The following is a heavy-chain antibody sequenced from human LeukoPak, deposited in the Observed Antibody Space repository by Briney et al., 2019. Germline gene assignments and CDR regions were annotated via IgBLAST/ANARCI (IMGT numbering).Heavy chain of an antibody. V-gene: IGHV4-38-2*02. Sequence: SETLSLTCTVSGGSISSYIWGWLRQPPGKGPEWIGSIFHSGSVYYNPSLERRVNISEDTTTNRFSLKLTSVPAADTALYYCARVVASTSIDSWGQGTLVTVSS. CDR1: GGSISSYI. CDR2: IFHSGSV. J-gene: IGHJ4*02. CDR3: ARVVASTSIDS. D-gene: IGHD2-15*01.